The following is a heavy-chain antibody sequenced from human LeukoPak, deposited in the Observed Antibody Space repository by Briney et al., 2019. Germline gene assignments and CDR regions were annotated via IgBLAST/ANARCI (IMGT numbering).Heavy chain of an antibody. CDR2: IYQTGRI. CDR3: ARVLAVPVTPFDY. CDR1: GGSVSSESYY. J-gene: IGHJ4*02. D-gene: IGHD6-19*01. Sequence: PSETLSLTCTVSGGSVSSESYYWGWIRQPPGKGLEWIGNIYQTGRIDNNPSLKSRATMSLDTSKNQFSLKLTSVTAADTAVYFCARVLAVPVTPFDYWGQGTLVTVSS. V-gene: IGHV4-61*01.